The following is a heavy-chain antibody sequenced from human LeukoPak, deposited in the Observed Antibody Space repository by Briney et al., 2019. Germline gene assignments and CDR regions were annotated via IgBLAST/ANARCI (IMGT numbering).Heavy chain of an antibody. V-gene: IGHV5-51*01. CDR1: GYSFTSYW. CDR3: ARSGYSYGYTFDY. D-gene: IGHD5-18*01. CDR2: IYPGDSDT. J-gene: IGHJ4*02. Sequence: RGESLKISCKGSGYSFTSYWIGWVRQMPGKGLEWMGIIYPGDSDTRYSPSFQGQVTISADKSIGTAYLQWSSLKASDTAMYYCARSGYSYGYTFDYWGQGTLVTVSS.